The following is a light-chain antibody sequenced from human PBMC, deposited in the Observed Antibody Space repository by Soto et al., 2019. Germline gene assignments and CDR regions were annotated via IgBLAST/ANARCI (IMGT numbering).Light chain of an antibody. V-gene: IGKV1-5*03. CDR3: QQYNGYWT. Sequence: DLPMTQSPSTLSASVGDRVTITCRASQSISDSLAWYQQKPGKAPKLLIYEASSLKSGVPSRFSGSRSGTEYTLTISSLQPDDFATYYCQQYNGYWTFGQGTNVEIK. CDR1: QSISDS. CDR2: EAS. J-gene: IGKJ1*01.